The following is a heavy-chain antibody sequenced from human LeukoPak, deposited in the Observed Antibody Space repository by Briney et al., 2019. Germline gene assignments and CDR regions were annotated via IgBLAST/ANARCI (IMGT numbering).Heavy chain of an antibody. CDR2: IASETYGGTA. CDR1: GFTFGDYV. Sequence: GGSLRLSCTASGFTFGDYVMSRVRQAPGKGLEWVGFIASETYGGTAEYAASVKGRFTISRDDSKSIAYLQMNSLKTEDTAVYYCTRDQTPYYWGQGTLVTVSS. CDR3: TRDQTPYY. J-gene: IGHJ4*02. V-gene: IGHV3-49*04.